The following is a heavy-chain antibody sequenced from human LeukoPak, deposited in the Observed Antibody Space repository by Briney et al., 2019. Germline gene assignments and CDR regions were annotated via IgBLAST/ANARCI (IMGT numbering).Heavy chain of an antibody. CDR3: ARDSAGISWFDP. CDR1: GGSISGYY. CDR2: IYYSGST. V-gene: IGHV4-59*12. D-gene: IGHD1-14*01. Sequence: SETLSLTCIVSGGSISGYYWSWIRQPPGKGLEWIGSIYYSGSTDYNPSLKSRVIISVDKSKNQFSLKLSSVTAADTAVYYCARDSAGISWFDPWGQGTLVTVSS. J-gene: IGHJ5*02.